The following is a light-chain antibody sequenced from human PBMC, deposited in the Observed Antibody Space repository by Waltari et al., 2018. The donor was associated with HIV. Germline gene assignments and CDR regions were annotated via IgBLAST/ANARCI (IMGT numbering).Light chain of an antibody. Sequence: EIVLTQSPGTLSLSPGERATLSCRASQSVSSSYLVWYQQKPGQTPRLLIYGASSRATGIPDRFSGSGSGTDFTITINRLEPEDFAVYYCQQYGSSRGLTFGGGTKVEIK. V-gene: IGKV3-20*01. J-gene: IGKJ4*01. CDR1: QSVSSSY. CDR2: GAS. CDR3: QQYGSSRGLT.